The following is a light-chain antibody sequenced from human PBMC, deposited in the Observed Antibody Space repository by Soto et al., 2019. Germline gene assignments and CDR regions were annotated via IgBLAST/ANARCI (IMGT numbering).Light chain of an antibody. CDR1: QTISSSY. V-gene: IGKV3-20*01. Sequence: ETVLTQSPGTLSLSPGERATLSCRASQTISSSYLAWYQQKPGQAPRLLIYDASNRATGIPARFSGSGSGTDFTLTISRLEPEDFAVYYCQQYGSSPWTFGQGTKVDIK. CDR2: DAS. CDR3: QQYGSSPWT. J-gene: IGKJ1*01.